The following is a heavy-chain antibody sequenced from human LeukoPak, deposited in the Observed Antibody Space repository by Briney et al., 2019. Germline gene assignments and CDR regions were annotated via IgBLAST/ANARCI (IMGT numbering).Heavy chain of an antibody. Sequence: ASVKVSCKASGYTFTSYGISWVRQAPGQGLEWMGWISAYNGNTNYAQKLQGRVTMTRDTSISTAYMELSRLRSDDTAVYYCARDYYGSGSNHDYWGQGTLVTVSS. J-gene: IGHJ4*02. CDR1: GYTFTSYG. CDR3: ARDYYGSGSNHDY. V-gene: IGHV1-18*01. D-gene: IGHD3-10*01. CDR2: ISAYNGNT.